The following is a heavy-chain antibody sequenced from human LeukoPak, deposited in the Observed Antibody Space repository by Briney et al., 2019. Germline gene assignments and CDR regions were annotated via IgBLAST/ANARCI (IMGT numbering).Heavy chain of an antibody. D-gene: IGHD1-26*01. CDR3: ARQEEEVGATTGVDYYYYYMDV. Sequence: ASVKVSCKASGYTFTSYDINWVRQATGQGLEWMGWMNPNSGNTGHAQKFQGRVTMTRNTSISTAYMELRSLRSDDTAVYYCARQEEEVGATTGVDYYYYYMDVWGKGTTVTVSS. CDR2: MNPNSGNT. V-gene: IGHV1-8*01. J-gene: IGHJ6*03. CDR1: GYTFTSYD.